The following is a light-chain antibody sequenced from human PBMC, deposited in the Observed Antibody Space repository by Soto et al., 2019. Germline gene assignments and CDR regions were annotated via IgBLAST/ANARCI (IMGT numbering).Light chain of an antibody. Sequence: QSVLTQPPSASGTPGQRVTISCSGSSSNIGSNYVYWYQQLPGTAPKLLIYRNNQRPSGVPDRFSGSKSGTSASLAISGPRSEDEADYYCAAWDDSLHVVFGGGTKVTVL. V-gene: IGLV1-47*01. CDR2: RNN. CDR1: SSNIGSNY. CDR3: AAWDDSLHVV. J-gene: IGLJ2*01.